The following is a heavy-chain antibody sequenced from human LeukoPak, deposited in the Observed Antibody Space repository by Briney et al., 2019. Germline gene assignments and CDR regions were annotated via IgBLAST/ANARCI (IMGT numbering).Heavy chain of an antibody. V-gene: IGHV1-18*01. Sequence: GASVKVSRKASGGTFSSYAISWVRQAPGQGLEWMGWISAYNGNTNYAQKLQGRVTMTTDTSTSTAYMELRSLRSDDTAVYYCARAPFDGSGSYWFSYYYYYYYMDVWGKGTTVTVSS. CDR2: ISAYNGNT. CDR3: ARAPFDGSGSYWFSYYYYYYYMDV. D-gene: IGHD3-10*01. J-gene: IGHJ6*03. CDR1: GGTFSSYA.